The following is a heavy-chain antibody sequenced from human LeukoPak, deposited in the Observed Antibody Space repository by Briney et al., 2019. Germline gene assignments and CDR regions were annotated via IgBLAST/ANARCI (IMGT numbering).Heavy chain of an antibody. J-gene: IGHJ6*03. D-gene: IGHD2-2*02. V-gene: IGHV1-2*02. CDR3: ASTGPCSSTSCYRGYYYYYMDV. CDR2: INPNSGGT. CDR1: GYTFTGYY. Sequence: ASVKVSCKASGYTFTGYYMHWVRQAPGQGLEWMGWINPNSGGTNYAQKFQGRVTITRDTSISTAYMELSRLRSDDTAVYYCASTGPCSSTSCYRGYYYYYMDVWGKGTTVTVSS.